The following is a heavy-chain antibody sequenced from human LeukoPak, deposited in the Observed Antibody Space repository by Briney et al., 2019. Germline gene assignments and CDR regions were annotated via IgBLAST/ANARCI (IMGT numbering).Heavy chain of an antibody. CDR1: GYTFTSYG. Sequence: ASVKVSCKASGYTFTSYGISWVRQAPGQGLEWMGWISAYNGNTNYAQKLQGRVTMTTDTSTSTAYMELRSLRSDDTAVYYCARDTLPVYYDFWSGYYTPETTDYWGQGTLVTVSS. CDR2: ISAYNGNT. J-gene: IGHJ4*02. D-gene: IGHD3-3*01. CDR3: ARDTLPVYYDFWSGYYTPETTDY. V-gene: IGHV1-18*01.